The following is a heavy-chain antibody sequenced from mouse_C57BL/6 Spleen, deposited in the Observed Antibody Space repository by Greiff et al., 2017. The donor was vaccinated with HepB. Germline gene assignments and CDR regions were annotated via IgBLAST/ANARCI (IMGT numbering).Heavy chain of an antibody. D-gene: IGHD2-4*01. CDR3: ARGGPYDYEDYAMDY. V-gene: IGHV1-47*01. J-gene: IGHJ4*01. Sequence: QVQLQQSGAELVKLGASVKMSCKASGYTFTTYPIEWMKQNHGKSLEWIGNFHPYNDDTKYNEKFKGKATLTVEKSSSTVYLELSRLTSDDSAVYYCARGGPYDYEDYAMDYWGQGTSVTVSS. CDR1: GYTFTTYP. CDR2: FHPYNDDT.